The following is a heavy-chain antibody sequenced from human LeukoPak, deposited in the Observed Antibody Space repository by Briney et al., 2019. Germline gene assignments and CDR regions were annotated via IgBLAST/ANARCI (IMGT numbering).Heavy chain of an antibody. V-gene: IGHV3-23*01. J-gene: IGHJ6*04. Sequence: GGSLRLSCAASGFTFSNDGMSWVRQAPGKGLEWVSGISGSGGSTYYADSVKGRFTISRDNSMNTLYLQMHSLRAEDMAVYYCAKGLNRGVVIMTAGQMDVWGKGTTVTISS. CDR3: AKGLNRGVVIMTAGQMDV. CDR2: ISGSGGST. CDR1: GFTFSNDG. D-gene: IGHD3-10*01.